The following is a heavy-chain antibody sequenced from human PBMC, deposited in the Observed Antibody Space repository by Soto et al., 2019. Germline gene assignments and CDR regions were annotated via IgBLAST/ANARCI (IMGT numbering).Heavy chain of an antibody. V-gene: IGHV3-15*07. CDR3: TKSGMTGFDY. D-gene: IGHD3-9*01. CDR2: IKSKTDGGTA. J-gene: IGHJ4*02. Sequence: GGSLRLSCVASGFTVGNAWMNWVRQAPGAGLEWVGRIKSKTDGGTADYAAPVKGRITISRDDSENTLYLQMNSLKTEDAAVYYCTKSGMTGFDYWGQGILVTVSS. CDR1: GFTVGNAW.